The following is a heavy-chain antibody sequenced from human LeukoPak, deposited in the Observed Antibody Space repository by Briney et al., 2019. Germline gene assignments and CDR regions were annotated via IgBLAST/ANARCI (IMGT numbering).Heavy chain of an antibody. J-gene: IGHJ4*02. D-gene: IGHD2-15*01. Sequence: GGSLRLSCTASGFIFSDYVMIWVRQAPGKGLEWVSGITASGDRTYYADSVKGRFTMSRDNSKNTVYLQMNSLRAEDTAVYYCARDLEEHCSGGSCSLFDYWGQGTLVTVSS. V-gene: IGHV3-23*01. CDR1: GFIFSDYV. CDR3: ARDLEEHCSGGSCSLFDY. CDR2: ITASGDRT.